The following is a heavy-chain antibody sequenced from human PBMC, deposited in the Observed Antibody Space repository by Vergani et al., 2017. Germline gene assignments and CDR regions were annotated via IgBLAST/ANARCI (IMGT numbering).Heavy chain of an antibody. V-gene: IGHV1-2*02. CDR2: ISPKTGDT. CDR1: ESTFSDYN. CDR3: AHSWNFERRDWFDS. J-gene: IGHJ5*01. Sequence: QVQLMQSGPVMKKPGGSMKVSCQASESTFSDYNIHWVRQAPGEGLQWMGWISPKTGDTDYLQRFQDRVTMTRAASSKTVYLKMTRLTSDDTAIYYCAHSWNFERRDWFDSWGPGTLVTVSS. D-gene: IGHD1-26*01.